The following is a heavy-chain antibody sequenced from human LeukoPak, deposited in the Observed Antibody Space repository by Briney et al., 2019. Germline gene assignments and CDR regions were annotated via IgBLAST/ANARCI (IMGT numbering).Heavy chain of an antibody. J-gene: IGHJ4*02. V-gene: IGHV1-18*01. Sequence: ASVKVSCEASGYSLTSYGISWVRQAPGQGLEWMGWISGYNGDTRYAQKVQDRVTVTTDTSTTTAYMELRSLRSDDTAVYYCARAPNYSGSGSFFSDCWGQGTLVIVSS. D-gene: IGHD3-10*01. CDR3: ARAPNYSGSGSFFSDC. CDR1: GYSLTSYG. CDR2: ISGYNGDT.